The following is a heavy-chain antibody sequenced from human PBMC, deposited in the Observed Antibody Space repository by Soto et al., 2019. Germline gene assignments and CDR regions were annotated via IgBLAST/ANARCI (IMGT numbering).Heavy chain of an antibody. V-gene: IGHV3-30*18. J-gene: IGHJ6*02. Sequence: PGGSLRLSCAAFGITFNSYGIHWFRKAPGNALGGGATFSLVGTNHYYVDSVKGRFTISSANSKSNLFIQTNSLRAEDSAVYYCVKENGDVKCFGESPPIVRYGLDVWGQGTTVTVSS. CDR1: GITFNSYG. D-gene: IGHD3-16*01. CDR3: VKENGDVKCFGESPPIVRYGLDV. CDR2: FSLVGTNH.